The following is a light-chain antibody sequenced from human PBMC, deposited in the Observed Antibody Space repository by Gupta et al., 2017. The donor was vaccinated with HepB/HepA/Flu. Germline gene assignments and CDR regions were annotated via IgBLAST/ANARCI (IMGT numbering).Light chain of an antibody. CDR3: QSADSSRSGAV. Sequence: QSVLTQPPSVSGAPGQRVTISCTGSSSNIGAGYDVHWYQQLPGTAPKILIYGKSNRPSGVPDRFSGSKSGTSASLAINGPQAEDEAEYYCQSADSSRSGAVFGGGTKLTVL. CDR2: GKS. J-gene: IGLJ2*01. V-gene: IGLV1-40*01. CDR1: SSNIGAGYD.